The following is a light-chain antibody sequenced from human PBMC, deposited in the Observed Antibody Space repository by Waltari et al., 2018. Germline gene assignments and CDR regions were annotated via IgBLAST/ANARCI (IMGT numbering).Light chain of an antibody. CDR1: SSDVGTYDS. J-gene: IGLJ2*01. V-gene: IGLV2-11*01. Sequence: QSALAQPRSVSGSPGQSVIISCTGSSSDVGTYDSVSWFQQHPGKVPKLIIYDVIKRPSGVPDLFSGSKSGNTASLTISGLQAEDEADYYCSSYAGTYSLIFGGGTKLTVL. CDR3: SSYAGTYSLI. CDR2: DVI.